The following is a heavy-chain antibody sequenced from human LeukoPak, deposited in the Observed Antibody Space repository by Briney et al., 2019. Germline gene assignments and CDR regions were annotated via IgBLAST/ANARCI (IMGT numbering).Heavy chain of an antibody. Sequence: GASVKVSCKASGYTFTGYYMHWVRQAPGQGLEWMGWINPNSGGTNYAQKFQGRVTMTRDTSISTAYMELSRLRSDDTAVYYCARVRVVDYGDYPLGYWGQGTLVTVSS. J-gene: IGHJ4*02. D-gene: IGHD4-17*01. CDR2: INPNSGGT. CDR3: ARVRVVDYGDYPLGY. CDR1: GYTFTGYY. V-gene: IGHV1-2*02.